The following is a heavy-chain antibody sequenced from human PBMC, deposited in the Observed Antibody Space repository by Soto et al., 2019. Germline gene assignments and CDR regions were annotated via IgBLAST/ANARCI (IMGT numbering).Heavy chain of an antibody. D-gene: IGHD6-19*01. CDR2: IYYSGST. J-gene: IGHJ4*02. CDR3: ARHVAGYRSGLDY. V-gene: IGHV4-39*01. Sequence: QLQLQESGPGLVKPSETLSLTCTVSGGSISSSSYYWGWIRQPPGKGLEWIGSIYYSGSTYYNPSLKSRVTISVDTSKNQFSLKLSSVTAADTAVYYCARHVAGYRSGLDYWGQGTLVTVSS. CDR1: GGSISSSSYY.